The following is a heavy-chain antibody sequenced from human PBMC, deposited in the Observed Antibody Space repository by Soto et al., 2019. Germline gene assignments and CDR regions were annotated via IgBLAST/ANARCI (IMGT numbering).Heavy chain of an antibody. V-gene: IGHV4-31*03. CDR2: IYYSGST. Sequence: PSETLSLTCTVSGGSISSGGYYWSWIRQHPGKGLEWIGYIYYSGSTYYNPSLKSRVTISVDTSKNQFSLKLSSVTAADTAVYYCARGSGYDYDYYYYGMDVWGQGTTVTVSS. CDR1: GGSISSGGYY. D-gene: IGHD5-12*01. J-gene: IGHJ6*02. CDR3: ARGSGYDYDYYYYGMDV.